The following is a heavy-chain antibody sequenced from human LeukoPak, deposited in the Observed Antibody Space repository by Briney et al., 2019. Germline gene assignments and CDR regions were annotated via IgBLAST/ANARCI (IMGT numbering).Heavy chain of an antibody. CDR3: ASIMELSGSYYGDAFDI. CDR2: IYPGDSDT. D-gene: IGHD1-26*01. J-gene: IGHJ3*02. Sequence: TGESLKISCKGSGYSFTSYWIGWVRQMPGKGLEWMGIIYPGDSDTRYSPSFQGQVTISADKSISTAYLQWSSLKASDTAMYYCASIMELSGSYYGDAFDIWGQGTMVTVSS. V-gene: IGHV5-51*01. CDR1: GYSFTSYW.